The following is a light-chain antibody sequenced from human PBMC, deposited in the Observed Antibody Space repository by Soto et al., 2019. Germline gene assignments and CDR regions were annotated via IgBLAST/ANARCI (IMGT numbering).Light chain of an antibody. CDR2: SNN. CDR3: AAWDDSLNGPGYV. J-gene: IGLJ1*01. Sequence: QSVLTQPPSASRTPGQRVTISCSGSSSNIGSNTVNWYQQLPGTAPKLLIYSNNQRPSGVPDRFSGSKSGTSASLAISGLQSEDEADYYCAAWDDSLNGPGYVFGTGTKVTVL. CDR1: SSNIGSNT. V-gene: IGLV1-44*01.